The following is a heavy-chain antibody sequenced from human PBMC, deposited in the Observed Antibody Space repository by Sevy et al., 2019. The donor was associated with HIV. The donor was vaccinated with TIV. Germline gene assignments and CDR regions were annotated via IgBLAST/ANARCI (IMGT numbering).Heavy chain of an antibody. Sequence: GGSLRLSCAASGFTFSTYWMSWVRQAPGKGLEWVGNIKPDGSERYYVDSVKGRFTISRDNARNSLYLQMNSLRAEDTAVYYCARYSSGWHYYFDYWGQGTLVTVSS. CDR1: GFTFSTYW. CDR2: IKPDGSER. V-gene: IGHV3-7*01. D-gene: IGHD6-19*01. CDR3: ARYSSGWHYYFDY. J-gene: IGHJ4*02.